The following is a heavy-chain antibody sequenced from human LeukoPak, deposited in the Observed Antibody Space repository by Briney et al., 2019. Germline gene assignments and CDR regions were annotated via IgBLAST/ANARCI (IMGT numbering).Heavy chain of an antibody. J-gene: IGHJ4*02. CDR1: GFTFSSAW. CDR3: TRRSSAAGRQYFDY. V-gene: IGHV3-15*07. D-gene: IGHD6-13*01. CDR2: IKSETDGGTT. Sequence: PGGSLRLSCATSGFTFSSAWMNWVRQAPGKGLELVGRIKSETDGGTTDYAAPVKGTFTISRDDSENTLYLQMNSLKTEDTAVYYCTRRSSAAGRQYFDYWGQGTLVTVSS.